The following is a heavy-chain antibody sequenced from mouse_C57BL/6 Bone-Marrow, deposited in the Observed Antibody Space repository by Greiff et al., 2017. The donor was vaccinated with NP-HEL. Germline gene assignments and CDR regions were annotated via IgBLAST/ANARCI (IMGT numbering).Heavy chain of an antibody. J-gene: IGHJ1*03. CDR2: ISYSGST. D-gene: IGHD2-2*01. Sequence: VQLKESGPGMVKPSQSLSLTCTVTGYSITSGYDWHWIRHFPGNKLEWMGYISYSGSTNYNPSLKSRISITHDTSKNHFFLKLNSVTTEDTATYYCARDRDYGYGDWYFDVWGTGTTVTVSS. CDR1: GYSITSGYD. V-gene: IGHV3-1*01. CDR3: ARDRDYGYGDWYFDV.